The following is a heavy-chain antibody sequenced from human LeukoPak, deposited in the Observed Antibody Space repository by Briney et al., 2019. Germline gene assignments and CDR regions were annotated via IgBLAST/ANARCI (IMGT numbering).Heavy chain of an antibody. D-gene: IGHD3-22*01. CDR2: ISYDGSNK. CDR1: GFTFSSYA. V-gene: IGHV3-30-3*01. CDR3: ARDYYDSSGYDY. Sequence: GGSLRLSCAASGFTFSSYAMHWVRQAPGKGLEWVAVISYDGSNKYYADSVKGRFTISRDNSKNTLYLQMNSLGAEDTAVYYCARDYYDSSGYDYWGQGTLVTVSS. J-gene: IGHJ4*02.